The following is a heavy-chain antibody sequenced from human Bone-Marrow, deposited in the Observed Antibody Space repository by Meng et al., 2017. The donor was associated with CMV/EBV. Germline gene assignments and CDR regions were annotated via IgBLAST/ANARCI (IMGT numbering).Heavy chain of an antibody. CDR1: GGTFSSYT. V-gene: IGHV1-69*02. CDR2: IIPILGIA. CDR3: ARVCSSTSCAP. D-gene: IGHD2-2*01. Sequence: SVKVYCKASGGTFSSYTISWVRQAPGQGLEWMGRIIPILGIANYAQKFQGRVTITADKSTSTAYMELSSLRSEDTAVYYCARVCSSTSCAPWGQGTLVTVSS. J-gene: IGHJ4*02.